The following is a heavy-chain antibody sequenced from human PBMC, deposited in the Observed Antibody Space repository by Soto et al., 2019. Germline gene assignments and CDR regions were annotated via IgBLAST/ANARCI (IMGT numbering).Heavy chain of an antibody. J-gene: IGHJ6*03. V-gene: IGHV1-69*08. CDR2: VIPLLDAS. CDR1: GVAFSNYT. D-gene: IGHD2-15*01. Sequence: QVQLVQSGAEVKKPGSSVRISCTASGVAFSNYTFTWVRRAPGQGLEWMGRVIPLLDASNYAEKFQDRVTNTADRSTSTAYMELSGLKSEDSAIYYCASGKSQMTQDRMGFYYYMDVWGKGTTVTVSS. CDR3: ASGKSQMTQDRMGFYYYMDV.